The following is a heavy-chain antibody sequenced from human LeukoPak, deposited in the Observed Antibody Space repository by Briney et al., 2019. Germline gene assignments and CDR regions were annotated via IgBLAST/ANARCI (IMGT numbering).Heavy chain of an antibody. CDR3: ATAQVGAPTDF. D-gene: IGHD1-26*01. CDR2: VHGDGYSI. CDR1: GFPFSSYA. J-gene: IGHJ4*02. V-gene: IGHV3-74*01. Sequence: QPGGSLRLSCTASGFPFSSYAIYWGRQAPGKGLVWVARVHGDGYSISYADSVRGRFTISRDNAKDTLYLHMNSLRPEDTAVYYCATAQVGAPTDFWGQGTRVTVSS.